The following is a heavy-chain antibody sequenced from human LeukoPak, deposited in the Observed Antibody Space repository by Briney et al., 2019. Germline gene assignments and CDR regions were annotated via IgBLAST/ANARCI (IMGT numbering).Heavy chain of an antibody. CDR2: ISAYNGNT. J-gene: IGHJ5*02. CDR3: ARVMEQNENWFEP. D-gene: IGHD1/OR15-1a*01. V-gene: IGHV1-18*01. Sequence: ASVKVSCKASGYTFTSYGISWVRQAPGQGLEWMGWISAYNGNTNYAQKLQGRVTMTTDTSTSTAYMELRSLRSDDTAVNYFARVMEQNENWFEPWGQGTLVTVSS. CDR1: GYTFTSYG.